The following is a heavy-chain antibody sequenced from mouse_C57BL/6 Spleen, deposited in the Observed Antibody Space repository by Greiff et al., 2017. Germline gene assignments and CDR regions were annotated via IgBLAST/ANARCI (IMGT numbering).Heavy chain of an antibody. Sequence: DVKLEESGPGLVKPSQSLSLTCSVTGYSITSGYYWNWIRQFPGNKLEWMGYISYDGSNNYNPSLKNRISITRDTSKNQFFLKLNSVTTEDTATYYGARDPLFDYWGQGTTLTVSS. CDR3: ARDPLFDY. CDR1: GYSITSGYY. J-gene: IGHJ2*01. V-gene: IGHV3-6*01. CDR2: ISYDGSN.